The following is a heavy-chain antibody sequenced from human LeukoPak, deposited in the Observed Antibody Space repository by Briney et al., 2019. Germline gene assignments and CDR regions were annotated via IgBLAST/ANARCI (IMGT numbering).Heavy chain of an antibody. CDR3: ARASPMVRGVIKYGVFDY. J-gene: IGHJ4*02. Sequence: ASVKVSCKASGYTFTSYDINWVRQATGQGLEWMGWMNPNSGNTGYAQKFQGRVTITRNTSISTAYMELSSLRSEDTAVYYCARASPMVRGVIKYGVFDYWSQGTLVTVSS. CDR2: MNPNSGNT. CDR1: GYTFTSYD. V-gene: IGHV1-8*03. D-gene: IGHD3-10*01.